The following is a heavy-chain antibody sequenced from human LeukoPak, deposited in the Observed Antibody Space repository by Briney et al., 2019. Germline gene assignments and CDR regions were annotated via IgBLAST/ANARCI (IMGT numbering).Heavy chain of an antibody. CDR3: ASGAQSDY. V-gene: IGHV3-48*03. CDR2: ISSSGSTI. Sequence: QTGGSLRLSCAASGFTFSSYEMNWVRQAPGKGLEWVSYISSSGSTIYYADSVKGRFTISRDNAKNSLYLQMNSLRAEDTALYYCASGAQSDYWGQGTLVTGAS. D-gene: IGHD1-26*01. CDR1: GFTFSSYE. J-gene: IGHJ4*02.